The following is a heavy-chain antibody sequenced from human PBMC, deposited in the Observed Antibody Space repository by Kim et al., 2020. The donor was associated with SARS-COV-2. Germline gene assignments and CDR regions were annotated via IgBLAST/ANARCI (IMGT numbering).Heavy chain of an antibody. J-gene: IGHJ4*02. D-gene: IGHD5-12*01. CDR3: AKDGGVATTDFDY. V-gene: IGHV3-9*01. Sequence: YADSVKGRFTNSRDNAKNSLYLQMNSLRAEDTALYYCAKDGGVATTDFDYWGQRTLVTVSS.